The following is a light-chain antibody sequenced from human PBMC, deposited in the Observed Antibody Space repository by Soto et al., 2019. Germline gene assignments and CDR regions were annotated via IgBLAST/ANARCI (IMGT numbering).Light chain of an antibody. Sequence: AIRMTQSPSSFSASTGDRVTITCRSSQGISSYLAWYQQKPGKAPKLLIYAASTLQSGVPSRFSGSGSGKDFTLTISCLQSEDFATYYCQQYYSYPRTFGQGTKLEIK. CDR3: QQYYSYPRT. CDR2: AAS. V-gene: IGKV1-8*01. J-gene: IGKJ2*01. CDR1: QGISSY.